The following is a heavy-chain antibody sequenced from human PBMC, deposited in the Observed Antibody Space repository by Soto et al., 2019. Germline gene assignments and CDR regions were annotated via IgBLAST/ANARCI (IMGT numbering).Heavy chain of an antibody. V-gene: IGHV3-23*01. CDR1: EFTLSSYG. CDR2: IRGRGGTT. J-gene: IGHJ4*02. Sequence: GESLKISCAASEFTLSSYGMTWVRQAPGKGLEWVSTIRGRGGTTYYADSVEGRFTISRDNSKNTLCLQMNSLRADDTAVYYCAKDVNYDLLAGYYYYWGQGTPVTVSS. D-gene: IGHD3-9*01. CDR3: AKDVNYDLLAGYYYY.